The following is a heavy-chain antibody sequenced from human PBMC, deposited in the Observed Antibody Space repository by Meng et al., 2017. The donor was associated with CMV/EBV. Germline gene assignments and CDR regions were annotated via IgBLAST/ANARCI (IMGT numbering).Heavy chain of an antibody. CDR2: INPSGGST. D-gene: IGHD3-22*01. CDR1: GYTFTSYY. CDR3: AREGAYYYDSSGYGDAFDI. V-gene: IGHV1-46*01. Sequence: ASVQVSCKASGYTFTSYYMHWVRQAPGQGLEWMGIINPSGGSTSYAQKFQGRVTMTRDTSTSTVYMERSSLRSEDTAVYYCAREGAYYYDSSGYGDAFDIWGQGTMVTVSS. J-gene: IGHJ3*02.